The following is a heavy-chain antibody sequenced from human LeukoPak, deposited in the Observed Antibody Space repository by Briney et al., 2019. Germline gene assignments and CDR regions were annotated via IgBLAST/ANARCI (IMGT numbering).Heavy chain of an antibody. D-gene: IGHD6-19*01. CDR3: ARGGGIAVAGTFDY. Sequence: SETLSLTCTVSGGSISSSSYYWGWIRQPPGQGLEWIGSIYYSGSTYYNPSLKSRVTISVDTSKNQFSLKLSSVTAADTAVYYCARGGGIAVAGTFDYWGQGTLVTVSS. J-gene: IGHJ4*02. CDR1: GGSISSSSYY. V-gene: IGHV4-39*01. CDR2: IYYSGST.